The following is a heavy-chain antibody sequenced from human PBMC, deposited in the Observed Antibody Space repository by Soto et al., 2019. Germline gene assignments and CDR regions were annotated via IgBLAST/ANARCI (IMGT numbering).Heavy chain of an antibody. CDR3: ARGADWFDS. J-gene: IGHJ5*01. CDR1: GFTFSSSA. CDR2: ISHDGINK. V-gene: IGHV3-30-3*01. Sequence: GGSLRLSCAASGFTFSSSAMHWVRQAPGKGLEWVATISHDGINKYYADSMKGPFTISRDNSKNTLYLQMNTLGPEDTAVYYCARGADWFDSWGQGTLVTVSS.